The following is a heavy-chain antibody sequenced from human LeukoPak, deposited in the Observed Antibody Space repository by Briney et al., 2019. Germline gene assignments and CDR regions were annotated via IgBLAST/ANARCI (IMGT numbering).Heavy chain of an antibody. CDR3: ARDLTIPNAFDI. Sequence: ASVKVSCKASGYTFTNYGITWVRQARGQVLEWMGCISAYNGNTNYAQTLQGRVTMTTDTSTSTAYMELRSLRSDDTAVYYCARDLTIPNAFDIWGQGTMVTVSS. D-gene: IGHD3-3*01. CDR2: ISAYNGNT. V-gene: IGHV1-18*01. CDR1: GYTFTNYG. J-gene: IGHJ3*02.